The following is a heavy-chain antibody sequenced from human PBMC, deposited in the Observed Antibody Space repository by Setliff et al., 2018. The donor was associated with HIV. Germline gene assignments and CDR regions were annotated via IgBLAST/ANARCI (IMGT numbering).Heavy chain of an antibody. CDR2: IIPIFGKV. D-gene: IGHD6-19*01. CDR3: ARSDSGWPHYQYHHTDV. CDR1: GYSFARYG. J-gene: IGHJ6*04. V-gene: IGHV1-69*13. Sequence: SVKVSCKASGYSFARYGLGWVRQAPGQGLEWMGGIIPIFGKVEYAQRFQDRVKITADESTSTAYMEMSSLTSEDTAIYYCARSDSGWPHYQYHHTDVWGKGTTVTVSS.